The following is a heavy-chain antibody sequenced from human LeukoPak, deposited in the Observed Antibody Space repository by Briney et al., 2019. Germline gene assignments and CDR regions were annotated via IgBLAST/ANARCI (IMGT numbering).Heavy chain of an antibody. Sequence: PGRSLRLSCAASGFTFGNYGMHWVRQAPGKGLEWVSFIRYDGSNEYYADSVKGRFTISRDNSKNTLYLQMNSLRAEDTAVYYCAKIRPPAYDIWGQGTMVTVSS. CDR3: AKIRPPAYDI. D-gene: IGHD3-3*02. CDR1: GFTFGNYG. V-gene: IGHV3-30*02. J-gene: IGHJ3*02. CDR2: IRYDGSNE.